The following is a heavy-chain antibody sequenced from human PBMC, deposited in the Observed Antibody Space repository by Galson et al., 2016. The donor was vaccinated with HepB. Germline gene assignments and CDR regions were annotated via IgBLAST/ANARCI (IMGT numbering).Heavy chain of an antibody. J-gene: IGHJ4*02. V-gene: IGHV4-39*02. CDR3: VRDEYNRSWYKY. D-gene: IGHD6-13*01. Sequence: SETLSLTCSVSGDSINIARYFWGWIRQSPTRGLEWIGTIANSGSTYYNPSLRSRVSISVDTPRNQFSMKLNSVTAADTALYYCVRDEYNRSWYKYWGQGTLVTVSS. CDR1: GDSINIARYF. CDR2: IANSGST.